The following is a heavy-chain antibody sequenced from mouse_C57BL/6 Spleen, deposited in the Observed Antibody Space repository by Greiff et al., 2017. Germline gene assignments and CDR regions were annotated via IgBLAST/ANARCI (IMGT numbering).Heavy chain of an antibody. CDR3: ARYDYLLLAMDY. D-gene: IGHD2-4*01. CDR2: INPSNGGT. J-gene: IGHJ4*01. Sequence: QVQLQQPGTELVKPGASVKLSCKASGYTFTSYWMHWVKQRPGQGLEWIGNINPSNGGTNYNEKFKGKATLTVDKSSSTAYMQLSSLTSEDSAVYYCARYDYLLLAMDYWGQGTSVTVSS. CDR1: GYTFTSYW. V-gene: IGHV1-53*01.